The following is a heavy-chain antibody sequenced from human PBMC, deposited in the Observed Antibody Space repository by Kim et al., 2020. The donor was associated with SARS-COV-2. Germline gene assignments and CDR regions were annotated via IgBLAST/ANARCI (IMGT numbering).Heavy chain of an antibody. J-gene: IGHJ4*02. V-gene: IGHV3-23*01. D-gene: IGHD4-17*01. Sequence: GGSLRLSCAASGFTFSSYAMSWVRQAPGKGLEWVSAISGSGGSTYYADSVKGRFTISRDNSKNTLYLQMNSLRAEDTAVYYCANGGYYGDSFDYWGQGTLVTVSS. CDR2: ISGSGGST. CDR3: ANGGYYGDSFDY. CDR1: GFTFSSYA.